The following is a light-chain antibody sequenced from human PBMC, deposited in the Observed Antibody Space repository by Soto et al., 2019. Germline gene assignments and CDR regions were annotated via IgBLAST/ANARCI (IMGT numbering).Light chain of an antibody. V-gene: IGKV3-15*01. CDR2: GAS. CDR1: QSVRSN. J-gene: IGKJ5*01. CDR3: QQYNSWPPIT. Sequence: EIVMTQYPATLSVSPGERATLSCRASQSVRSNLAWYRQKPGQAPRLLIYGASTRATGIPARFSGSGSGTEFTLTISSLQSEDFAVYYCQQYNSWPPITFGQGTRLEIK.